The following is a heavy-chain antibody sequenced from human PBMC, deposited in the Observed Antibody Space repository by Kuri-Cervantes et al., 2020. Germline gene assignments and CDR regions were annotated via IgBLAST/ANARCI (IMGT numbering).Heavy chain of an antibody. J-gene: IGHJ4*02. CDR1: GGSISSSNW. D-gene: IGHD2-15*01. CDR2: NNHSGRT. V-gene: IGHV4-4*02. Sequence: SETLSLTCAVSGGSISSSNWWSWVRQPPGKGLEWIGANNHSGRTNYNPSLESRVTISGDTSKNQFSLKLSSVTAADTAVYYCARGRRGRYCSGGSCYSEGGYYFDYWGQGTLVTVSS. CDR3: ARGRRGRYCSGGSCYSEGGYYFDY.